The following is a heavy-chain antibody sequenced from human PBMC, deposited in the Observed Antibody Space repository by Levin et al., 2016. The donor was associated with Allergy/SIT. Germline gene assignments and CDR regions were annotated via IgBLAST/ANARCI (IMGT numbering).Heavy chain of an antibody. CDR3: ARHRARSFTFGGPIDSETGLDY. J-gene: IGHJ4*02. V-gene: IGHV4-59*08. Sequence: SETLSLTCTVSGGAITGHYWSWIRQSPGKGLEWIGYIYYSGSTKYNPSLKSRVTMSIDTSKNQFTLNMRSVTAADTAVYYCARHRARSFTFGGPIDSETGLDYWGQGTVVTVSS. CDR2: IYYSGST. CDR1: GGAITGHY. D-gene: IGHD3-16*02.